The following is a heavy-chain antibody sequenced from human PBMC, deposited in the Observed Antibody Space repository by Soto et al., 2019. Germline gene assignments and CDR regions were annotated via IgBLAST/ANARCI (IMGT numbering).Heavy chain of an antibody. Sequence: PGGSLRLSCAASGFTFSSYAMSWVRQAPGKGLEWVSAISGSGGSTYYADSVKGRFTISRDNSKNTLYLQMNSLRAEDTAVYYCAKSPSDYDFWSGYLQHQYYYYYYGMDVWGQGITVTVSS. V-gene: IGHV3-23*01. CDR3: AKSPSDYDFWSGYLQHQYYYYYYGMDV. CDR1: GFTFSSYA. CDR2: ISGSGGST. D-gene: IGHD3-3*01. J-gene: IGHJ6*02.